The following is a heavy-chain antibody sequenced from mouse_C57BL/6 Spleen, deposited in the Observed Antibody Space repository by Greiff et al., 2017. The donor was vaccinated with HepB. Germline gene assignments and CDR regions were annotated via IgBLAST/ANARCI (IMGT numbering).Heavy chain of an antibody. Sequence: EVKLVESGEGLVKPGGSLKLSCAASGFTFSSYAMSWVRQTPEKRLEWVAYISSGGDYIYYADTVKGRFTISRDNARNTLYLQMSSLKSEDTAMYYCTRDRKYLYFDYWGQGTTLTVSS. CDR2: ISSGGDYI. D-gene: IGHD5-1*01. CDR3: TRDRKYLYFDY. V-gene: IGHV5-9-1*02. CDR1: GFTFSSYA. J-gene: IGHJ2*01.